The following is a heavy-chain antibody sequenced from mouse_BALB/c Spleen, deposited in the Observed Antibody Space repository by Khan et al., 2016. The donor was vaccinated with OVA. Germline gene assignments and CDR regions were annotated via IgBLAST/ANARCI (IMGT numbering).Heavy chain of an antibody. CDR1: GYTFTNYG. J-gene: IGHJ1*01. V-gene: IGHV9-1*02. CDR3: ARGASYWYFDV. CDR2: INTYTGEP. Sequence: QIQLVQSGPELKKPGETVKISCKASGYTFTNYGMNWVKQAPGKGLKWMGWINTYTGEPTYTGDFKGRFAFSLETSASTAYLQINNLKNEYMAKYFCARGASYWYFDVWGAGTTVTVSS.